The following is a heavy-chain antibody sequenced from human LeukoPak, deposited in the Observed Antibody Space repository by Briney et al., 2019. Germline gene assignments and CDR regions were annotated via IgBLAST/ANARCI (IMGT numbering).Heavy chain of an antibody. V-gene: IGHV3-23*01. CDR2: ISGSGGST. CDR1: GFTFGSYA. CDR3: AKEFSTPLGSDYYYYYMDV. J-gene: IGHJ6*03. D-gene: IGHD2/OR15-2a*01. Sequence: GGSLRLSCAASGFTFGSYAMSWVRQAPGKGLEWVSAISGSGGSTYYADSVKGRFTISRDNSKNTLYLQMNSLRAEDTAVYYCAKEFSTPLGSDYYYYYMDVWGKGTTVTVSS.